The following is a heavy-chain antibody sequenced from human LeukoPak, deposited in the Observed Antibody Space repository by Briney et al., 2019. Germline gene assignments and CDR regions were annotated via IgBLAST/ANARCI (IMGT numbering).Heavy chain of an antibody. Sequence: SETLSLTCTVSGGSISSSSYYWGWIRQPPGKGLEWIGSIYYSGSTYYNPSLKSRVTISVDTSKNQFSLKLSSVTAADTAVYYCARLQRYYYDSSPAFDIWGQGTMVTVSS. V-gene: IGHV4-39*01. D-gene: IGHD3-22*01. CDR2: IYYSGST. CDR1: GGSISSSSYY. CDR3: ARLQRYYYDSSPAFDI. J-gene: IGHJ3*02.